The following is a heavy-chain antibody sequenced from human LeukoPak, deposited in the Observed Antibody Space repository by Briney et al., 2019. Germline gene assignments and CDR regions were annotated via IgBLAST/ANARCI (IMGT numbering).Heavy chain of an antibody. CDR2: ISYDGSNK. CDR3: AKEKTWPYYFDY. V-gene: IGHV3-30*18. Sequence: PGGSLRLSCVASGFTFSNCGMHWVRQAPGKGLEWVAVISYDGSNKYYADSVKGRFTISRDNSKNTLYLQMNSLRAEDTAVYYCAKEKTWPYYFDYWGQGILVTVS. CDR1: GFTFSNCG. J-gene: IGHJ4*02.